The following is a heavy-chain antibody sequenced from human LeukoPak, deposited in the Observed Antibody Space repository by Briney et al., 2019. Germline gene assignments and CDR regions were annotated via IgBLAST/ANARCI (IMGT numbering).Heavy chain of an antibody. V-gene: IGHV3-23*01. Sequence: GGSLRLSCAASGFTFSSYAFSWVRQAPGKGLEWVSVIGRRGDIYYADSVKGRFTISRENAKNSLYLQMNSLRAGDTAVYYCARGKAGTFDYWGQGTLVTVSS. CDR1: GFTFSSYA. J-gene: IGHJ4*02. CDR2: IGRRGDI. CDR3: ARGKAGTFDY. D-gene: IGHD6-19*01.